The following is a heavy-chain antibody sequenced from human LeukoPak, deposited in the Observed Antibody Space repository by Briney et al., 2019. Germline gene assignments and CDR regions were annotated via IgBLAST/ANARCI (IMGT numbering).Heavy chain of an antibody. CDR2: IYYSGSS. Sequence: PSETLSLTCTVSGGSIRNYYWSWIRQPPGQGLVWIGNIYYSGSSNYNPSLKSRVTISVDTPKNQFSLKLSSVTAADPAVYYCARDLYGDGSLPAYWGQGTLATV. D-gene: IGHD3-10*01. CDR3: ARDLYGDGSLPAY. V-gene: IGHV4-59*01. CDR1: GGSIRNYY. J-gene: IGHJ4*02.